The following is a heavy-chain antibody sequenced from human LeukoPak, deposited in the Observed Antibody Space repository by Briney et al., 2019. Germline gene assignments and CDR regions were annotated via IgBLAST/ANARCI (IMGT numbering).Heavy chain of an antibody. CDR2: ISSSSSTI. CDR3: ARTYYFGSGNYHFDY. J-gene: IGHJ4*02. CDR1: GFSFSSYS. V-gene: IGHV3-48*02. Sequence: GGSLRLSCAASGFSFSSYSMNWVRQAPGKGLEWVSYISSSSSTIYYADSVRGRFTISRDNAKNSLYLLMNTLRDEDTAVYYCARTYYFGSGNYHFDYWGQGTLVTVSS. D-gene: IGHD3-10*01.